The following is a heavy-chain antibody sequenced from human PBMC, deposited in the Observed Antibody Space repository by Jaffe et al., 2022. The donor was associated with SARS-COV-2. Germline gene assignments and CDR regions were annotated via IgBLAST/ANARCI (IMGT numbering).Heavy chain of an antibody. CDR1: GYTFTGYY. V-gene: IGHV1-2*06. D-gene: IGHD3-22*01. Sequence: QVQLVQSGAEVKKPGASVKVSCKASGYTFTGYYMHWVRQAPGQGLEWMGRINPNSGGTNYAQKFQGRVTMTRDTSISTAYMELSRLRSDDTAVYYCAREEDYYDSSGTHWFDPWGQGTLVTVSS. J-gene: IGHJ5*02. CDR3: AREEDYYDSSGTHWFDP. CDR2: INPNSGGT.